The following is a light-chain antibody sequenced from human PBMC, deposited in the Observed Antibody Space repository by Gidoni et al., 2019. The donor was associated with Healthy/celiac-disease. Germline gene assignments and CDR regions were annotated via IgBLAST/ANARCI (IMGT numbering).Light chain of an antibody. CDR1: TLGDKY. Sequence: SYERTQPHSVSVSQGQTASITCSGDTLGDKYACWYQQKPGQSPVLVIYQDSKRPSGIPERFSGSNSGNTATLTIRGTQAMDEADYYCQAWDSSTVVFGGGTKLTVL. J-gene: IGLJ2*01. CDR3: QAWDSSTVV. CDR2: QDS. V-gene: IGLV3-1*01.